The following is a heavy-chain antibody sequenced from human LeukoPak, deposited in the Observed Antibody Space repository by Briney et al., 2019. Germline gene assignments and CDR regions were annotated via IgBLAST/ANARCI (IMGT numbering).Heavy chain of an antibody. CDR2: ISGSGGST. V-gene: IGHV3-23*01. CDR3: AHVMRTGWYPLE. J-gene: IGHJ4*02. D-gene: IGHD6-19*01. CDR1: GLTFSNSA. Sequence: PGGSLRLSCAASGLTFSNSAMSWVRQAPGKGLEWVSDISGSGGSTYYADSVKGRFTISRDNSKNTPFLQMNSLRVEDTAVYYCAHVMRTGWYPLEWGQGTLVTVSS.